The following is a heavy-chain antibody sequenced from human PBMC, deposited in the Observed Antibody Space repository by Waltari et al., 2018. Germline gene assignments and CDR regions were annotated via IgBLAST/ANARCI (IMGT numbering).Heavy chain of an antibody. CDR3: TRALIKVPASIVLDP. D-gene: IGHD2-2*01. CDR1: GYTFTAYS. V-gene: IGHV1-2*06. J-gene: IGHJ5*02. CDR2: INPNSGGT. Sequence: QVQLVQSGAEVKKPGASVKVSCKASGYTFTAYSIHWARQAPGHGLELMGQINPNSGGTYYAQKVQGRVTMTRDTSISTVDLELSSLTSDDTAVYYCTRALIKVPASIVLDPWGQGTLVTVSS.